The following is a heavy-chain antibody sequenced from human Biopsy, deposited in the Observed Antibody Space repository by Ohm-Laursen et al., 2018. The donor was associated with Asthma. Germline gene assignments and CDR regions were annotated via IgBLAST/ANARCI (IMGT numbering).Heavy chain of an antibody. V-gene: IGHV3-11*01. CDR3: AWARSGNYFDY. J-gene: IGHJ4*02. Sequence: GSLRLSCSSSGFTFSDSYMSWIRQAPGKGLEWVSYISTGGTTINYADSVKGRFTISRDNAKNSLYLQLNSLRAGDTAVYYCAWARSGNYFDYWGQGTLVTVSS. CDR2: ISTGGTTI. CDR1: GFTFSDSY. D-gene: IGHD5-12*01.